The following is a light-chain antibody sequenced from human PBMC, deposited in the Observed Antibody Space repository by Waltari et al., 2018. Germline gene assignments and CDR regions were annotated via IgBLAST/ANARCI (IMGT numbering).Light chain of an antibody. J-gene: IGLJ2*01. CDR2: DVT. V-gene: IGLV2-23*02. CDR1: SSDVGDYNY. CDR3: CSYAGSSTFA. Sequence: QSALTQPASVSGSPGQSITISCTGTSSDVGDYNYVSWYQHHPGKAPKLMIYDVTKRPSGVSNRFSGSKSGNTASLTISGLQAEDEGDYYCCSYAGSSTFAFGGGTKLTVL.